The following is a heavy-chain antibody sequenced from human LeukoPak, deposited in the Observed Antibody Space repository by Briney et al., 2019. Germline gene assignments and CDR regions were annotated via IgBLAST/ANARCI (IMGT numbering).Heavy chain of an antibody. D-gene: IGHD6-19*01. CDR2: ISYDGSNK. CDR3: AKGPSSSGWYSHFDY. J-gene: IGHJ4*02. Sequence: GRSLRPSCAASGFTFSSYGMHWVRQAPGKGLEWVAVISYDGSNKYYADSVKGRFTISRDNSKNTLYLQMNSLRAEDTAVYYCAKGPSSSGWYSHFDYWGQGTLVTVSS. V-gene: IGHV3-30*18. CDR1: GFTFSSYG.